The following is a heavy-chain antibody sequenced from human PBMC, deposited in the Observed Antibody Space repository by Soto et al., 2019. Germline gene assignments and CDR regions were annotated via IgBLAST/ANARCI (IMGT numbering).Heavy chain of an antibody. V-gene: IGHV3-53*01. Sequence: PGGSLRLSCAASGFTVSNTYMTWVRQPPGKGLECVSVIYTAGGTNYADSVKGRFTISRDDSKNTLYLQMSSLKAEDTAVYSCNTDLFGVVPPPWGQGTLVTVSS. CDR3: NTDLFGVVPPP. D-gene: IGHD3-3*01. CDR1: GFTVSNTY. J-gene: IGHJ5*02. CDR2: IYTAGGT.